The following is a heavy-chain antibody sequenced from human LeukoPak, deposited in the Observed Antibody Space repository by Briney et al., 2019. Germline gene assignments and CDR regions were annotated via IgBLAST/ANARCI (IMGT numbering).Heavy chain of an antibody. CDR3: ARGRRYYYDSSGYYFDY. J-gene: IGHJ4*02. CDR2: ISSSGSTI. CDR1: GFTFSSYE. D-gene: IGHD3-22*01. Sequence: PGGSLRLSCAASGFTFSSYEMNWVRQAPGKGLDWVSYISSSGSTIYYADSVKGRFTISRDNAKNSLYLQMNSLRAEDTAVYYCARGRRYYYDSSGYYFDYWGQGTLVTVSS. V-gene: IGHV3-48*03.